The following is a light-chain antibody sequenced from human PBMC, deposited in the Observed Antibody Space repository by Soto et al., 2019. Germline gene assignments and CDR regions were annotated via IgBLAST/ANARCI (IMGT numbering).Light chain of an antibody. CDR1: SNDVGHDNY. Sequence: ALTQPASVSGSPGQSITISCTGTSNDVGHDNYVSWYQQFPGKVPKLIFYDVSNRPSGVSNRFSGSKSGNTASLTISGLQADDEADYYCSSYTSSGTYVFGTGTKVTVL. CDR2: DVS. CDR3: SSYTSSGTYV. V-gene: IGLV2-14*03. J-gene: IGLJ1*01.